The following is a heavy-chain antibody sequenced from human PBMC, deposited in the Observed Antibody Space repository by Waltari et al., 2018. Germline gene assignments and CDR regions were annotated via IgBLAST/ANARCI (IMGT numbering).Heavy chain of an antibody. J-gene: IGHJ4*02. D-gene: IGHD3-3*01. V-gene: IGHV3-64D*08. CDR1: GFTFSSYA. Sequence: EVQLVESGGGLVQPGGSLRLSCSASGFTFSSYAMHWVRQAPGKRLEYVSAISSNGGSTYYADSVKGRFTISRDNSKNTLYLQMSSLRAEDTAVYYCVKAQNRGHWSGYSTPPSFDYWGQGTLVTVSS. CDR2: ISSNGGST. CDR3: VKAQNRGHWSGYSTPPSFDY.